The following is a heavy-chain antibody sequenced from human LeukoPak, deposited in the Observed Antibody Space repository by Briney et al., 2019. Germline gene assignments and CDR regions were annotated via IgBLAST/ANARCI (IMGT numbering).Heavy chain of an antibody. J-gene: IGHJ6*03. CDR2: IIPIFGTA. V-gene: IGHV1-69*13. CDR1: GGTFSSYA. Sequence: GASVKVSCKASGGTFSSYAISWVRQAPGQGLEWMGGIIPIFGTANYAQKFQGRVTITADESTSTAYMELSSLRSEDTAVYYCARGAYRRSDYYYYMDVWGKGTTVTVSS. D-gene: IGHD3-16*01. CDR3: ARGAYRRSDYYYYMDV.